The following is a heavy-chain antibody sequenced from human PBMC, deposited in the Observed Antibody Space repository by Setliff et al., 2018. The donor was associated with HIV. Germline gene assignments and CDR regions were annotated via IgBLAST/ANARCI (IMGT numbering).Heavy chain of an antibody. CDR1: GASISSSSHH. CDR2: IYYTGST. J-gene: IGHJ4*02. CDR3: AREHDYSNYRRLDS. D-gene: IGHD4-4*01. V-gene: IGHV4-39*02. Sequence: PSETLSLTCTVSGASISSSSHHWAWIRQPPGKGLEYIGNIYYTGSTHHNPSLESRVATSVDTSKNHFSLRLSSVTAADTAVYYCAREHDYSNYRRLDSWGQGILVTVSS.